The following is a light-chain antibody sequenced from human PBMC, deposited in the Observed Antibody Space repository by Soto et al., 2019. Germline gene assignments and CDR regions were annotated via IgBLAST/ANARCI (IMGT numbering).Light chain of an antibody. CDR2: GVS. CDR1: SSDVGGYNF. CDR3: SSYTSTRSYV. J-gene: IGLJ1*01. Sequence: QSVLTQPASVSGSPGQSVTISCTGTSSDVGGYNFVSWYQQVPGEVPKLIIYGVSHRPSGVSDRFSGSKSGNTASLTVSGLQTEDEADYYCSSYTSTRSYVFGTGTKDTVL. V-gene: IGLV2-14*01.